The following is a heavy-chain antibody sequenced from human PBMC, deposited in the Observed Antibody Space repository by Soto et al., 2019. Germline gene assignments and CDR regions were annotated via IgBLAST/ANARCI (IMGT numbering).Heavy chain of an antibody. V-gene: IGHV1-46*01. CDR2: INPSGGST. Sequence: QVQLVQSGAEVKKPGASVKVSCKASGYTFTSYYMHWVRQAPGQGLEWMGIINPSGGSTSYAQKFQGRVTMTRDTSTSTVYMELSSLRSEDTAVYYCARVITNSGSYYADAFDIWGQGTMVTVSS. CDR3: ARVITNSGSYYADAFDI. D-gene: IGHD1-26*01. J-gene: IGHJ3*02. CDR1: GYTFTSYY.